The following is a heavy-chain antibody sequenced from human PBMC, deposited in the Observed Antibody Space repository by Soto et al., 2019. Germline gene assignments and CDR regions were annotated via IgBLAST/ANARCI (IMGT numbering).Heavy chain of an antibody. Sequence: QVQLQQWGAGLLKPSETLSLTCAVYGGPFSGYYWSWIRQPPGKGLEWIGEINHSGSTNYNPSLKSRVTISVDTSKNQFSLKLSSVTAADTAVYYCARGPTYSGSYYYGMDVWGQGTTVTVSS. CDR1: GGPFSGYY. V-gene: IGHV4-34*01. J-gene: IGHJ6*02. D-gene: IGHD1-26*01. CDR2: INHSGST. CDR3: ARGPTYSGSYYYGMDV.